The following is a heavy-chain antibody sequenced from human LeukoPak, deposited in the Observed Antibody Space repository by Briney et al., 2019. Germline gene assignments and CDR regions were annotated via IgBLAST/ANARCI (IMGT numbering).Heavy chain of an antibody. V-gene: IGHV1-24*01. CDR1: GYTLTELS. J-gene: IGHJ4*02. CDR3: ATPNYYDSSGYFVY. D-gene: IGHD3-22*01. Sequence: ASVKVSCKVSGYTLTELSMHWVRQAPGKGLEWMGGFDPEDGETIYAQRFQGRVTMTEDTSTDTAYMELSSLRSEDTAVYYCATPNYYDSSGYFVYWGQGTLVTVSS. CDR2: FDPEDGET.